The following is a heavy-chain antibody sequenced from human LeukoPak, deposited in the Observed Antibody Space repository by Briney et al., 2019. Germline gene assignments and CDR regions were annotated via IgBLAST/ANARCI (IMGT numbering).Heavy chain of an antibody. V-gene: IGHV4-34*01. CDR1: GGYFRGYY. CDR3: ASAGRYCSGGSCYGVDY. Sequence: PSETLSLTCAVYGGYFRGYYWSWIRQPPGKGLERIGEINHSGSTNYNPSLKSRVTISVDTSKNQFSLKLSCVTAADTAVYYCASAGRYCSGGSCYGVDYWGQGTLVTVSS. D-gene: IGHD2-15*01. J-gene: IGHJ4*02. CDR2: INHSGST.